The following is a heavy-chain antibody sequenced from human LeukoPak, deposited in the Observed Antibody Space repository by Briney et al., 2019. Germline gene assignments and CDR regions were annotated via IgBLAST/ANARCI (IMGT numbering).Heavy chain of an antibody. D-gene: IGHD6-13*01. V-gene: IGHV1-69*13. Sequence: ASVKVSCKASGGTFSSYAISWVRQAPGQGLEWMGGIIPIFGTANYAQKFRGRVTITADESTSTAYMELSSLRSEDTAVYYCALYSSSSHDVLKYYYYYGMDVWGQGTTVTVSS. CDR1: GGTFSSYA. CDR2: IIPIFGTA. J-gene: IGHJ6*02. CDR3: ALYSSSSHDVLKYYYYYGMDV.